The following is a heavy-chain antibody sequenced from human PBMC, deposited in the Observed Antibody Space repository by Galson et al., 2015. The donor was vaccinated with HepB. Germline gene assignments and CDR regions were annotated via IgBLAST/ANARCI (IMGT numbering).Heavy chain of an antibody. Sequence: SLRLSCAASGFTFSSYAMHWVRQAPGKGLEWVAVISYDGSNKYYADSVKGRFTISRDNSKNTLYLQMNSLRAEDTAVYYCAREFLHGGWELLVYYGMDVWGQGTTVTVSS. CDR2: ISYDGSNK. J-gene: IGHJ6*02. CDR1: GFTFSSYA. D-gene: IGHD1-26*01. CDR3: AREFLHGGWELLVYYGMDV. V-gene: IGHV3-30-3*01.